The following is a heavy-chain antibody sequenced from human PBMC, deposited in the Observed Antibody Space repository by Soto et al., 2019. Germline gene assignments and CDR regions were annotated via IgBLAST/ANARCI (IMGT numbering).Heavy chain of an antibody. Sequence: QVQLVESGGGVVQPGRSLRLSCAASGFTFSSYAMHWVRQAPGKGLEWVAVISYDGSNKYYADYVKGRFTISRDNSKNTLYLQMNSLRAEDTAVYYCAREGGYSGYGDYYGMDVWGQGTTVTVSS. V-gene: IGHV3-30-3*01. CDR2: ISYDGSNK. D-gene: IGHD5-12*01. J-gene: IGHJ6*02. CDR3: AREGGYSGYGDYYGMDV. CDR1: GFTFSSYA.